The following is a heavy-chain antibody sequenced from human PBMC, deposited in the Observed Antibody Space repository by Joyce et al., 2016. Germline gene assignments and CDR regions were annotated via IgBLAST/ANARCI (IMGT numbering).Heavy chain of an antibody. CDR2: ISYDGSNK. D-gene: IGHD2-2*01. V-gene: IGHV3-30*18. J-gene: IGHJ3*02. CDR1: GFTFSFYG. Sequence: QVQLVESGGGVVQPGMSLRLSCAASGFTFSFYGMHWGRQAPGKGLEWVAVISYDGSNKHYRDSVKGRFTISRDNSKNTLYLQMNDLRAEDTAVYYCAKFFMSATPSPNDAFDIWGQGTMVTVSS. CDR3: AKFFMSATPSPNDAFDI.